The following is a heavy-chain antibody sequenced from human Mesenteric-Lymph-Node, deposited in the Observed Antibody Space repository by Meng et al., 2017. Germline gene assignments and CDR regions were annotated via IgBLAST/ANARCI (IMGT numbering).Heavy chain of an antibody. CDR2: ISPYNSNT. CDR1: GYSFTSYR. D-gene: IGHD6-19*01. V-gene: IGHV1-18*01. Sequence: ASVTVSCQASGYSFTSYRINWLRQAPGQGLEWVGWISPYNSNTNYAQNLQGRVSMTTDTSTSTAYMELRSLRSDDTAGYYRAKDRIAVAVYFDYWGQGTLVTVSS. J-gene: IGHJ4*02. CDR3: AKDRIAVAVYFDY.